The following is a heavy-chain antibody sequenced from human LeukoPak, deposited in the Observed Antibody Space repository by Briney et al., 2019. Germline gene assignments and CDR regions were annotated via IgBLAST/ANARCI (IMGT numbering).Heavy chain of an antibody. CDR2: IYTSGST. J-gene: IGHJ4*02. Sequence: SQTLSLTCTVSGGSISSGSYYWSWIRQPAGKGLEWIGRIYTSGSTNYNPSLKSRVTISVDTSKNQFSLNLSSVTAADTAVYYCAAIVVVPTAKEVDYWGQGTLVTVSS. D-gene: IGHD2-2*01. V-gene: IGHV4-61*02. CDR1: GGSISSGSYY. CDR3: AAIVVVPTAKEVDY.